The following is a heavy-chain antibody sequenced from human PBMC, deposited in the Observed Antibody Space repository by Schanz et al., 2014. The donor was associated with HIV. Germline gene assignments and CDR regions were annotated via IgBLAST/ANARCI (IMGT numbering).Heavy chain of an antibody. J-gene: IGHJ3*01. V-gene: IGHV3-30*09. CDR3: AREGESSGRAGLFEL. CDR2: MSHDGFSK. D-gene: IGHD6-19*01. CDR1: GLTFSSSI. Sequence: VQLVESGGGLVQPGGSLRLSCTASGLTFSSSIMHWVRQAPGKGLEWVAGMSHDGFSKYFADSVKGRFAISREDSKNTVHLQMDSLRPEDTAVYYCAREGESSGRAGLFELWGQGAMVTVSS.